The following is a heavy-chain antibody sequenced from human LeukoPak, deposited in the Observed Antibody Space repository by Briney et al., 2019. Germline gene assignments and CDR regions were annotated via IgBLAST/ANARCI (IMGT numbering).Heavy chain of an antibody. CDR2: ISSSSSYI. CDR3: ARGVVGASPEDY. Sequence: PGGSLRLSCAASGFTFSSYSMNWVRQAPGKGLEWVSSISSSSSYIYYADSVKGRFTISRDNAKNSLYLQMNSLRAEDTAVYYCARGVVGASPEDYWGQGTLVTVSS. V-gene: IGHV3-21*01. D-gene: IGHD1-26*01. J-gene: IGHJ4*02. CDR1: GFTFSSYS.